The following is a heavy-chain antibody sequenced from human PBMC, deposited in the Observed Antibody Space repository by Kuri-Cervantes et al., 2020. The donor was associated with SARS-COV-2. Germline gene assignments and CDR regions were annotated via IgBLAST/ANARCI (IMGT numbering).Heavy chain of an antibody. J-gene: IGHJ6*02. D-gene: IGHD6-6*01. Sequence: ASVKVSCKASGYTFTSYGISWARQAPGQGLEWMGWISAYNGNTNYAQKLQGRVTMTTDTSTSTAYMELRSLRSDDTAVYYCARFQSSRGKPYYYYGMDVWGQGTTVTVSS. CDR2: ISAYNGNT. CDR1: GYTFTSYG. V-gene: IGHV1-18*01. CDR3: ARFQSSRGKPYYYYGMDV.